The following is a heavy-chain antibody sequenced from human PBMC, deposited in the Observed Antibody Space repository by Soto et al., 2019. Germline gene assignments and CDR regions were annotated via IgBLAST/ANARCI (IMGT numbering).Heavy chain of an antibody. CDR1: GYTFTSYA. CDR3: VRDDFGLGLDY. CDR2: INAGNGNT. Sequence: GASVKVSCKASGYTFTSYAMHWVRQAPGQRLEWMGWINAGNGNTKYSQKFQGRVTITRDTSASTAYMELSSLRAEDTGVYYCVRDDFGLGLDYWGLGTLVTVSS. V-gene: IGHV1-3*01. D-gene: IGHD1-26*01. J-gene: IGHJ4*02.